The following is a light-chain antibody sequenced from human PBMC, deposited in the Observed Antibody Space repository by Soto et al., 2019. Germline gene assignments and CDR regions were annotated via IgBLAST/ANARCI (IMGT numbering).Light chain of an antibody. CDR1: QSVGAN. Sequence: EIVMTQSPVTLSVSPGERATLSCRASQSVGANLAWYQHRAGQTPRLLIYGASTRAAGFPARFSGSGSGTEFTLTISSLQPEDFAVYYCQQYNNWPRSFGGGTKVEIK. CDR3: QQYNNWPRS. J-gene: IGKJ4*01. CDR2: GAS. V-gene: IGKV3-15*01.